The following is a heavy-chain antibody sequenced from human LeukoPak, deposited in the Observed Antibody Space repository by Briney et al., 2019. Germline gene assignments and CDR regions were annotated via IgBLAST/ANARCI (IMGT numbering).Heavy chain of an antibody. D-gene: IGHD3-16*02. CDR2: INHSGST. V-gene: IGHV4-34*01. Sequence: SETLSLTCAVYGGSFSGYYWSWIRQPPGKGLEWIGEINHSGSTNYNPSLKSRVTISVDTSKNQFSLKLSSVTAADTAVYYCASSGSLQAGDYIWGGYRSAYFDYWGQGTLVTVSS. CDR1: GGSFSGYY. J-gene: IGHJ4*02. CDR3: ASSGSLQAGDYIWGGYRSAYFDY.